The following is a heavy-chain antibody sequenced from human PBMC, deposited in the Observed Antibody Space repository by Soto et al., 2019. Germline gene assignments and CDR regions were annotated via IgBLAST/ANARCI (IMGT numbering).Heavy chain of an antibody. CDR2: IDWDDDK. J-gene: IGHJ4*02. D-gene: IGHD6-6*01. V-gene: IGHV2-70*04. CDR3: ARIRSSSTHFDY. Sequence: SCPTLVNPTQTLTLTCTFSGFSLSTSGMRVNWIRQPPGKALEWLARIDWDDDKFYSTSLKTRLTISKDTSKNQVVLTMTNMDPVDTATYYCARIRSSSTHFDYWGQGTLVTVS. CDR1: GFSLSTSGMR.